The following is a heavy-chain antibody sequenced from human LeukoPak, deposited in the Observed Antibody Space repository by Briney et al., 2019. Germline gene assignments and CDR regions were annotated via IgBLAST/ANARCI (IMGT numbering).Heavy chain of an antibody. J-gene: IGHJ4*02. CDR2: ISSTSSYI. CDR3: ARASRYDSSGYYPYYFDY. CDR1: GFTFSTYT. Sequence: GGSLRLSCAASGFTFSTYTMSWVRQASGKGLEWVSSISSTSSYIYYADSVKGRFTISRDTAKNSLYLQMNTLRAEDTAVYYCARASRYDSSGYYPYYFDYWGQGTLVTVSS. D-gene: IGHD3-22*01. V-gene: IGHV3-21*01.